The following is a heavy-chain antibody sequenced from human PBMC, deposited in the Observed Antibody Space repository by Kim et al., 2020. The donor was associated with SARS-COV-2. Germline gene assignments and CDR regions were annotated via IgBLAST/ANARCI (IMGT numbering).Heavy chain of an antibody. CDR3: ARENSHITIFGVVTRIGMDV. J-gene: IGHJ6*02. CDR2: ISSSGSTI. CDR1: GFTFSDYY. V-gene: IGHV3-11*01. Sequence: GGSLRLSCVASGFTFSDYYMSWIRQAPGKGLEWVSYISSSGSTIYYADSVKGRFTISRDNAKNSLYLQMNSLRAEDTAVYYCARENSHITIFGVVTRIGMDVWGQGTTVTVSS. D-gene: IGHD3-3*01.